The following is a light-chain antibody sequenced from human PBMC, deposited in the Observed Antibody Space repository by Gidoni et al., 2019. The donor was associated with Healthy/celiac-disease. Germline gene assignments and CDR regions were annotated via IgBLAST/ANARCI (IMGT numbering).Light chain of an antibody. J-gene: IGKJ2*01. CDR3: QQRSNWPPLYT. CDR1: QSVSSD. Sequence: EIVLTHSPATLSLSPGARATLSCRASQSVSSDSAWYQQKPGQAPRLLIYDASNRATGIPARFSGSGSGTDFTLTISSLGPEDFAVYYCQQRSNWPPLYTFGQGTKLEIK. V-gene: IGKV3-11*01. CDR2: DAS.